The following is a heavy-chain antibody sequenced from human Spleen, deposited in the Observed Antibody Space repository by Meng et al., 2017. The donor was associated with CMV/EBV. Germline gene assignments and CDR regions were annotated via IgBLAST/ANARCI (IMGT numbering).Heavy chain of an antibody. V-gene: IGHV1-69*05. CDR1: EGTFRTYA. D-gene: IGHD2/OR15-2a*01. J-gene: IGHJ4*02. CDR2: IIPIYGTT. CDR3: ARSCNGNTCPFDF. Sequence: KASEGTFRTYAVTWVRQAPGQGREWMGRIIPIYGTTNYAQKFQGRVTITTDESTGTAYMELSSLRSEDAAFYYCARSCNGNTCPFDFWGQGTLVTVSS.